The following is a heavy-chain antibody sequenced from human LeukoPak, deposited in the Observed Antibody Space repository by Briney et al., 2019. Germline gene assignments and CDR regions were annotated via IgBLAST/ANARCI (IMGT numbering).Heavy chain of an antibody. D-gene: IGHD6-19*01. Sequence: GASVKVSGKASGYTFTSYYMHWVRQAPGQGLEWMGIINPSGGSTSYAQKFQGRVTMTRDTSTSTVYMELSSLRSEDTAVYYCARSIAVAGIVDYWGQGTLVTVSS. CDR2: INPSGGST. V-gene: IGHV1-46*01. J-gene: IGHJ4*02. CDR3: ARSIAVAGIVDY. CDR1: GYTFTSYY.